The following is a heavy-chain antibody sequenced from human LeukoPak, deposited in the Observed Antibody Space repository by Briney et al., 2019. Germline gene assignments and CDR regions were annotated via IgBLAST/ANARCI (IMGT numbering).Heavy chain of an antibody. V-gene: IGHV3-21*01. D-gene: IGHD1-1*01. CDR2: ISSSSSYI. J-gene: IGHJ4*02. CDR3: AEDKGTSYFDY. CDR1: GFTFSRYS. Sequence: GGSLRLSCAASGFTFSRYSMNWVRQAPGKGLEWVSSISSSSSYIYYADSVKGRFTISRDNAKNSLYLQMNSLRPEDTAVYYCAEDKGTSYFDYWGQGTLVTVSS.